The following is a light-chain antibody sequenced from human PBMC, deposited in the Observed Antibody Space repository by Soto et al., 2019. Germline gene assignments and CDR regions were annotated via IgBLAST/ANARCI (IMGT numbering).Light chain of an antibody. V-gene: IGKV1-5*03. CDR1: QSISSW. CDR2: KAS. J-gene: IGKJ1*01. CDR3: LQYKTSSRT. Sequence: DIQMTQSPSTLSASVGDRVTITCRASQSISSWLAWYQQKPGKAPKLLIYKASSLESGVPSRFSGSGSGTEFTLTISSLQPDDFATYYCLQYKTSSRTFGQGTRVEIK.